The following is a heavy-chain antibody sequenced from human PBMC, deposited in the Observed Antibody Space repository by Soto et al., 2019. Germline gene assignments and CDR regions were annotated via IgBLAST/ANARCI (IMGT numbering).Heavy chain of an antibody. CDR1: GFTFRTYS. CDR3: ARDQVGPLYYYYYGMDV. CDR2: ISSSSTYI. V-gene: IGHV3-21*01. D-gene: IGHD1-26*01. J-gene: IGHJ6*02. Sequence: PGGSLRLSCAASGFTFRTYSMNWVRQAPGKELEWVSSISSSSTYIYYADSVKGRFTISRDNAKNSLYMQMTSLRAEDTAVYYCARDQVGPLYYYYYGMDVWGQGTTVTVSS.